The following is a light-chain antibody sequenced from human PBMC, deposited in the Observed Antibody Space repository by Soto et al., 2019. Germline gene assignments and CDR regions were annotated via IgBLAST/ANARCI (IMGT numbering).Light chain of an antibody. CDR1: SSDVGGYNY. V-gene: IGLV2-14*01. J-gene: IGLJ1*01. CDR2: EVI. Sequence: QAVVTQPASVSGSPGQSITISCTGTSSDVGGYNYVSWYQQHPGKAPKLIICEVINRPSGVSNRFSGSKSGNTASLTISGLQPEDEADYYCSSYTSSRTCVVGTGTKVTVL. CDR3: SSYTSSRTCV.